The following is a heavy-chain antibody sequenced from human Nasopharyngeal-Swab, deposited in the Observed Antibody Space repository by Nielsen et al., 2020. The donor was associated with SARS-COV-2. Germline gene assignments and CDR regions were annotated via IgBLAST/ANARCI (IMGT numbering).Heavy chain of an antibody. D-gene: IGHD2-2*01. CDR3: ARAGRYQLQTHPFDY. Sequence: GESLKISCAASGFTFSSYWMHWVRQAPGKGPVWVSRINSDGSSTSYADSVKGRFTISRDNAKNTLYLQMNSLRAEDTAVYYCARAGRYQLQTHPFDYWGQGTLVTVSS. V-gene: IGHV3-74*01. CDR1: GFTFSSYW. J-gene: IGHJ4*02. CDR2: INSDGSST.